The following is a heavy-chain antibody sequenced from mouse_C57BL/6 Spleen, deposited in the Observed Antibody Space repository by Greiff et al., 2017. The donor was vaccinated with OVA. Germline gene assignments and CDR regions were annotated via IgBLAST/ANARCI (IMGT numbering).Heavy chain of an antibody. CDR1: GYTFTSYW. V-gene: IGHV1-55*01. D-gene: IGHD1-1*01. CDR3: ARSVVATRAMDY. CDR2: IYPGSGST. Sequence: QVQLKESGAELVKPGASVKMSCKASGYTFTSYWITWVKQRPGQGLEWIGDIYPGSGSTNYNEKFKSKATLTVDTSSSTAYMQLSSLTSEDSAVYYCARSVVATRAMDYWGQGTSVTVSS. J-gene: IGHJ4*01.